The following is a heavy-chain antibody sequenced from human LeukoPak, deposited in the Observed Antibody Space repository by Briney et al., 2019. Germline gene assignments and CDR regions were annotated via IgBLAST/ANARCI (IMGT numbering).Heavy chain of an antibody. D-gene: IGHD6-13*01. CDR3: AIHKQQLVSFDY. CDR2: ISGSGGST. CDR1: GFTFSSYA. V-gene: IGHV3-23*01. J-gene: IGHJ4*02. Sequence: GGSLRLSCAASGFTFSSYAMSWVRQAPGKGLEWVSAISGSGGSTYYADSVKGRFTISRDNSKNTLYLQMNSLRAEDTAVYYCAIHKQQLVSFDYWGQGTLVTVSS.